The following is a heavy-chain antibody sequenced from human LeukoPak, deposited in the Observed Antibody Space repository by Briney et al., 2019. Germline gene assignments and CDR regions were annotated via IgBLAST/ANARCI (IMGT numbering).Heavy chain of an antibody. CDR1: GGSISSGDYY. CDR3: ARDDYYYYGMDV. J-gene: IGHJ6*02. CDR2: IYYSGST. V-gene: IGHV4-30-4*01. Sequence: SETLSLTSTVSGGSISSGDYYWSWIRQPPGKGLEWIGYIYYSGSTYYNPSLKSRVTISVDTSKNQFSLKLSSVTAADTAVYYCARDDYYYYGMDVWGQGTTVTVSS.